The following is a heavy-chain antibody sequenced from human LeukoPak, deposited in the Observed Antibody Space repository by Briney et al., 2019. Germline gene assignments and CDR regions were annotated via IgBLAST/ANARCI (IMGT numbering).Heavy chain of an antibody. CDR1: GFTLSSYW. D-gene: IGHD2-15*01. J-gene: IGHJ3*02. Sequence: GGSLRLSCAASGFTLSSYWMHWVRQAPGEGLVWVSRIDPDGSTTNYADSVKGRFTISRDNSKNTLYLQMNSLRAEDTAVYYCARWGLLRVDAFDIWGQGTMVTVSS. V-gene: IGHV3-74*01. CDR3: ARWGLLRVDAFDI. CDR2: IDPDGSTT.